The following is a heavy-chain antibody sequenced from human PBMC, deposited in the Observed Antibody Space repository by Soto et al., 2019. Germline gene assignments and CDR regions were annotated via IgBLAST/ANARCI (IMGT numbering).Heavy chain of an antibody. V-gene: IGHV3-23*01. CDR3: AKGRGGSGSLTPRVDF. Sequence: EVQLLESGGGLVQPGGSLRLPFAASGFTFNNYAMTWVRQAPGKGLEWVPAISGGGDTTSYADSVKGRFTVSRDGSKNTLYLQMSSLRAEDTALYYCAKGRGGSGSLTPRVDFWGQGTLVTVSS. CDR2: ISGGGDTT. J-gene: IGHJ4*02. CDR1: GFTFNNYA. D-gene: IGHD3-10*01.